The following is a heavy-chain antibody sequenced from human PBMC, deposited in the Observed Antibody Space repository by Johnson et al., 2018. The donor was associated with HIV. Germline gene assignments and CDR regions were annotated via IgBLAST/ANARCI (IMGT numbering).Heavy chain of an antibody. D-gene: IGHD6-13*01. V-gene: IGHV3-20*04. CDR3: SRPWGASSSPDSFDL. CDR1: GFAFHDRG. CDR2: INSDGSST. J-gene: IGHJ3*01. Sequence: VQLVESGGGVVRPGGSLRLSCAASGFAFHDRGMSWVRQAPGKGLVWVSRINSDGSSTSYADSVKGRFTISRDNAKNSLYLQMNSLRAEDTAVYYCSRPWGASSSPDSFDLWGQGTMVTVSS.